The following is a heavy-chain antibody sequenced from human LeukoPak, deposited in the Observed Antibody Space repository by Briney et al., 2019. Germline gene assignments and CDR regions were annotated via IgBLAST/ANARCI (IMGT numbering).Heavy chain of an antibody. D-gene: IGHD6-19*01. CDR2: IYYSGST. J-gene: IGHJ4*02. CDR1: GGSISSYY. CDR3: ARGGRYSSGWYGMNY. V-gene: IGHV4-59*01. Sequence: SETLSLTCTVSGGSISSYYWSWIRQPPGKGLEWTGYIYYSGSTNYNPSLKSRVTISVDTSKNQFSLKLSSVTAADTAVYYCARGGRYSSGWYGMNYWGQGTLVTVSS.